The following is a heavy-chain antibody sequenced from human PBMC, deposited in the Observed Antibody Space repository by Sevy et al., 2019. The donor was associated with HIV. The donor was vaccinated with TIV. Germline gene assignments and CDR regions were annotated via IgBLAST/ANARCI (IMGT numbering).Heavy chain of an antibody. CDR1: GFSFSHYA. CDR2: ISYDGTYK. CDR3: ARVAVSYCTSDCYDRFDY. V-gene: IGHV3-30-3*01. J-gene: IGHJ4*02. Sequence: GGSLRLSCAVSGFSFSHYAFHWVRQAPGKGLEWVSLISYDGTYKYYADSVKGRFTISRDNSKNTLYLQMNRLRGNDTAVYECARVAVSYCTSDCYDRFDYWGPGALVTVSS. D-gene: IGHD2-21*02.